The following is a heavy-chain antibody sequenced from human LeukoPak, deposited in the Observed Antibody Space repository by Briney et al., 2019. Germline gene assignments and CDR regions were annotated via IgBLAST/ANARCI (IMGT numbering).Heavy chain of an antibody. J-gene: IGHJ5*02. D-gene: IGHD2/OR15-2a*01. V-gene: IGHV3-15*07. Sequence: TGGSLRLSCAASGFNFDNAWMYWVRQAPGKGLEWVGRIKSKIDGGAIDYATPVKGRFTMSRDDSKKTLYLQMNSLKTEDTARNYCTTDTFYMKGHDPWGQGTLVIVSS. CDR1: GFNFDNAW. CDR2: IKSKIDGGAI. CDR3: TTDTFYMKGHDP.